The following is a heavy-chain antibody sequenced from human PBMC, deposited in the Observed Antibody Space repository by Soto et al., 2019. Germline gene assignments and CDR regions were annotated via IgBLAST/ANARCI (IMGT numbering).Heavy chain of an antibody. D-gene: IGHD3-10*01. CDR1: GFSFRNYA. J-gene: IGHJ4*02. CDR2: MSNSGDLT. CDR3: AKDAAGTNGRYYVDY. V-gene: IGHV3-23*01. Sequence: GSLRLSCAAFGFSFRNYAMGGVRQGTGKGLEWVSVMSNSGDLTYYADSMKGRVTISRDHSENTMYLQMGVLRALHAAIYYCAKDAAGTNGRYYVDYWGQGALVTVSS.